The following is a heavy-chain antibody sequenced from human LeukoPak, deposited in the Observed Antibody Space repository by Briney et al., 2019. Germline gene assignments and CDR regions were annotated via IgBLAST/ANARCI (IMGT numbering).Heavy chain of an antibody. V-gene: IGHV4-4*07. Sequence: SETLSLTCTVSGGSISNYYWSWIRQPAGKGLEWIGRIYAGGTASYNPSLKSRVTMSADMSKNQLSLKLTSVTVADTAVYYCTREPVPWGQGTLVTVSS. J-gene: IGHJ4*02. CDR2: IYAGGTA. D-gene: IGHD6-19*01. CDR3: TREPVP. CDR1: GGSISNYY.